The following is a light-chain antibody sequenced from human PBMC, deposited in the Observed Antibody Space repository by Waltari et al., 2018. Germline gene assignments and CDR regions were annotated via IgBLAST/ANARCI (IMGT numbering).Light chain of an antibody. CDR1: QSVSSSY. CDR3: QQYGSSPPRYT. J-gene: IGKJ2*01. V-gene: IGKV3-20*01. Sequence: EIVLTQSPGTLSLSPGERATLSCRASQSVSSSYLAWYQQKPGQAPRLLIYGAASRATGIPDRFRGSGSGTDFTLTISRLEPEDFAVYYCQQYGSSPPRYTFGQGTKLEI. CDR2: GAA.